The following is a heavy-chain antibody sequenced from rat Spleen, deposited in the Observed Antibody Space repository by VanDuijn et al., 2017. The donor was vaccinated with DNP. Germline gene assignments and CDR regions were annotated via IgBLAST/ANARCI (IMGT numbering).Heavy chain of an antibody. CDR1: GFSLTNYG. V-gene: IGHV2S75*01. CDR2: IWGHGNT. D-gene: IGHD1-9*01. Sequence: QVQLKESGPGLVQPSQTLSLTCTVSGFSLTNYGVIWVRQSPGKGLEWLGIIWGHGNTDYNSALKSRLSISRDTSKSQVFLKMNNLQTEDTAMYFCARSWGTYYGYTPFDYWGQGTLVTVSS. J-gene: IGHJ3*01. CDR3: ARSWGTYYGYTPFDY.